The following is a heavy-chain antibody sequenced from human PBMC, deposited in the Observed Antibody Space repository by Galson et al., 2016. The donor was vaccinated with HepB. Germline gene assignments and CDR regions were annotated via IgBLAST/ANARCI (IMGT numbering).Heavy chain of an antibody. J-gene: IGHJ3*02. Sequence: TLSLTCTVSGASISSGDYYWNWIRQHPGKGLEWIGYINYSGSTYYNPSLESRVTISEDTSKNQFSLKLSSMPAADTAVYYCARDSSGWDAFDIWGQGTMVTVSS. CDR2: INYSGST. CDR1: GASISSGDYY. CDR3: ARDSSGWDAFDI. D-gene: IGHD6-19*01. V-gene: IGHV4-31*03.